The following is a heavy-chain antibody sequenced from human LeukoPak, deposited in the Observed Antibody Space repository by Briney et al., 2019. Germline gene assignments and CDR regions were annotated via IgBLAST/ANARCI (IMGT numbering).Heavy chain of an antibody. CDR3: ARDYYDSSGDY. D-gene: IGHD3-22*01. Sequence: ASVKVSCKASGYTFTGYYMHLVRQAPGQGLEWMGRINPNSGGTNYAQKFQGRVTTTRDTSISTAYMELSRLRSDDTVVYYCARDYYDSSGDYWGQGTLVTVSS. CDR2: INPNSGGT. CDR1: GYTFTGYY. V-gene: IGHV1-2*05. J-gene: IGHJ4*02.